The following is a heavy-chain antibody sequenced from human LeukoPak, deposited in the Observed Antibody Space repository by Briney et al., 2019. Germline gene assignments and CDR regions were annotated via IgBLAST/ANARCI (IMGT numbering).Heavy chain of an antibody. D-gene: IGHD6-19*01. J-gene: IGHJ4*02. Sequence: ASVKVSCKASGYTFTSYGITWVRQAPGQGLEWMGWISPYNDNTNYAQKLQGRVTMTTDTSTSTAYMELRGLRSDDTAVYYCARGGNSGWRTPNDDYWGQGTLVTVSS. CDR1: GYTFTSYG. CDR3: ARGGNSGWRTPNDDY. V-gene: IGHV1-18*01. CDR2: ISPYNDNT.